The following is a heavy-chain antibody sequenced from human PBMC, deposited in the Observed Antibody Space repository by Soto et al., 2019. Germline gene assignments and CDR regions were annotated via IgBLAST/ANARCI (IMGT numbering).Heavy chain of an antibody. V-gene: IGHV3-7*01. CDR3: ATIARGRGSYRYPFDY. J-gene: IGHJ4*02. CDR2: IKQDGSEK. CDR1: AFTFSSYW. D-gene: IGHD3-16*02. Sequence: GGSLRLSCAASAFTFSSYWMSWVRQAPGKGLEWVANIKQDGSEKYYVDSVKGRFTISRDNAKNSLYLQMNSLRAEDTAVYYCATIARGRGSYRYPFDYWGQGTLVTVSS.